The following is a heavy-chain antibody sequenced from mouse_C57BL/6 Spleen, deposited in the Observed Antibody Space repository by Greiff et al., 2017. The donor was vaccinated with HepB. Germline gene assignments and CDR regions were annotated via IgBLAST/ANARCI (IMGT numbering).Heavy chain of an antibody. CDR1: GFTFSSYA. Sequence: DVKLVESGGGLVKPGGSLKLSCAASGFTFSSYAMSWVRQTPEKRLEWVATISDGGSYTYYPDNVKGRFTISRDNAKNNLYLQMSHLKSEDTAMYYCARGSTMITRYYFDYWGQGTTLTVSS. J-gene: IGHJ2*01. CDR2: ISDGGSYT. CDR3: ARGSTMITRYYFDY. D-gene: IGHD2-4*01. V-gene: IGHV5-4*03.